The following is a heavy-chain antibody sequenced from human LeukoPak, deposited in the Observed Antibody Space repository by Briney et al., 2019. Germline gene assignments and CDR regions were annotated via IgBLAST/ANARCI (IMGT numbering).Heavy chain of an antibody. CDR2: LSGSGGNT. V-gene: IGHV3-23*01. CDR1: GFTFSSYA. Sequence: SGGSLRPSCAASGFTFSSYAMSWVRQAPGKGLEWVSTLSGSGGNTYYADSVKGRVTISRDNSKNTLYLQMNSLRAEDTAVYHCAKGSYYYDSADYFDYWGQGTLVTVSS. J-gene: IGHJ4*02. CDR3: AKGSYYYDSADYFDY. D-gene: IGHD3-22*01.